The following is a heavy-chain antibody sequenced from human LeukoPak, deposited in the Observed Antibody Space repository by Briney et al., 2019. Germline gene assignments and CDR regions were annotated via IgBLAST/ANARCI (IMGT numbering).Heavy chain of an antibody. V-gene: IGHV3-21*01. J-gene: IGHJ6*02. Sequence: GGSLRLSCAASGFTVSSNYMSWVRQAPGKGLEWVSSISSSSSYIYYADSVKGRFTISRDNAKNSLYLQMNSLRAEDTAVYYCARDHDFWSGHFPAYYYGMDVWGQGTTVTVSS. CDR1: GFTVSSNY. CDR3: ARDHDFWSGHFPAYYYGMDV. CDR2: ISSSSSYI. D-gene: IGHD3-3*01.